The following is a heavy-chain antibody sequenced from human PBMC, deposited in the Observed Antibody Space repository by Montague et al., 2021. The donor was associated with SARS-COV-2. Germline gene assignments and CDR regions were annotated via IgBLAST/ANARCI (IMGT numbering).Heavy chain of an antibody. V-gene: IGHV3-23*01. D-gene: IGHD4-23*01. CDR3: ANSPYGGKDY. J-gene: IGHJ4*02. CDR1: GFSFSNYA. Sequence: SLSLSLSASGFSFSNYAMNWVRQAPGRGLEWVSTSGSSDNTFYADSVKGRFTISRDNSLNTLYLQMDSLRAEDTAVYYCANSPYGGKDYWGQGTLVTVSS. CDR2: SGSSDNT.